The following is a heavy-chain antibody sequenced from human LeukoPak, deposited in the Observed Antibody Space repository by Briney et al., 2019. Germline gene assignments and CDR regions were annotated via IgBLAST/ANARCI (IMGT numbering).Heavy chain of an antibody. J-gene: IGHJ4*02. D-gene: IGHD3-22*01. CDR1: GFTFSSYW. CDR3: ARETYYYDSSTYFRATDY. CDR2: ISSSSSYI. Sequence: GGSLRLSCAASGFTFSSYWMSWVRQAPGKGLEWVSSISSSSSYIYYADSVKGRFTISRDNAKNSLYLQMNSLRAEDTAVYYCARETYYYDSSTYFRATDYWGQGTLVTVSS. V-gene: IGHV3-21*01.